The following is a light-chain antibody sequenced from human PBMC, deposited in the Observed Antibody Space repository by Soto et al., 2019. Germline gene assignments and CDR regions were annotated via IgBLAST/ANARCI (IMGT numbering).Light chain of an antibody. CDR1: QAIGTY. CDR3: QQRGSWPPTWT. J-gene: IGKJ1*01. V-gene: IGKV3-11*01. Sequence: EIVLTQSPATLSLSPGERATLSCRANQAIGTYLAWYHQRPGQTPRRLIYEASNRDTGVPPRFSGSGSGADFTLTISNLEAEDSGVYYCQQRGSWPPTWTFGQGTKVEIK. CDR2: EAS.